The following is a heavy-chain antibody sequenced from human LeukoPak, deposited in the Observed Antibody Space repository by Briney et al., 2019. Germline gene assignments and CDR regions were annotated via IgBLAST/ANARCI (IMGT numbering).Heavy chain of an antibody. D-gene: IGHD6-6*01. CDR3: TRDPRHLDS. Sequence: GGSLRLSCAVSGFTFSSYSMNWVRQAPGKGLEWVSFISSSSSYIYYADSMKGRFTISRDNAKNSLYLQMSSLRVEDTAVYYCTRDPRHLDSWGQGTLVTVSS. J-gene: IGHJ4*02. CDR2: ISSSSSYI. V-gene: IGHV3-21*01. CDR1: GFTFSSYS.